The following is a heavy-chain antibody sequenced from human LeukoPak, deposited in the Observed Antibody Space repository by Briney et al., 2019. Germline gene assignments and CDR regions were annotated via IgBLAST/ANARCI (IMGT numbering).Heavy chain of an antibody. D-gene: IGHD5-24*01. Sequence: GGSLRLSCAASGFTFSNVWMNWVRQAPGKGLEWVGRIKSKSDGGTTDYAAPVKGRFTISRDDSKNTLDLQMNSLKTEDTAVYYCTTDSPRDGYDPQTFDSWGQGTLVTVSS. V-gene: IGHV3-15*01. CDR2: IKSKSDGGTT. CDR1: GFTFSNVW. J-gene: IGHJ4*02. CDR3: TTDSPRDGYDPQTFDS.